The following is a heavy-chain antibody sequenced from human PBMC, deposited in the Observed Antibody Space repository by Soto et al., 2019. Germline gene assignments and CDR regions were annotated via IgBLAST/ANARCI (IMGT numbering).Heavy chain of an antibody. Sequence: SVKVSCKASGGTFGRDSITWVRQAPGQGLEWVGRIIPIFGTTNYAQNLQGRVTISADKSTLTSYMELHSLTSDDTALYYCARDRTDSGYYTNWLDPWGQGTQVTVSS. CDR1: GGTFGRDS. CDR2: IIPIFGTT. V-gene: IGHV1-69*06. J-gene: IGHJ5*02. D-gene: IGHD3-22*01. CDR3: ARDRTDSGYYTNWLDP.